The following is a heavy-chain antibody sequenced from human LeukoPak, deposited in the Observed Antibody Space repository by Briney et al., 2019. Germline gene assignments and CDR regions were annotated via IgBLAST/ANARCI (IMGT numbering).Heavy chain of an antibody. V-gene: IGHV1-2*02. Sequence: ASVKVSCKASGYTFTGYYMHWVRQAPGQGLEFLGWINLNSGDTGSTQSFQGRVTMTTDTSTSTAYMELRSLRSDDTAIYYCARDLYYYGSGSYYDVFDVWGQGTMVTVSS. CDR3: ARDLYYYGSGSYYDVFDV. CDR2: INLNSGDT. D-gene: IGHD3-10*01. CDR1: GYTFTGYY. J-gene: IGHJ3*01.